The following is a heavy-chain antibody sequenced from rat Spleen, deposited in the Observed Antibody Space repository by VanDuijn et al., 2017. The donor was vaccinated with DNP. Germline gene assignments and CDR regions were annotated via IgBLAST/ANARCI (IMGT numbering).Heavy chain of an antibody. Sequence: EMQLQESGPGLVKPSQSLSLTCSVTGYSITNNYWAWIRKFPGNKMEWLGHITYSGATTHNPSLKGRASITRDTSKNQFFLRLNSVTAEDTATYYCARQNIVRDWYFDFWGPGTLVTVSS. D-gene: IGHD4-3*01. V-gene: IGHV3-1*01. CDR3: ARQNIVRDWYFDF. J-gene: IGHJ1*01. CDR1: GYSITNNY. CDR2: ITYSGAT.